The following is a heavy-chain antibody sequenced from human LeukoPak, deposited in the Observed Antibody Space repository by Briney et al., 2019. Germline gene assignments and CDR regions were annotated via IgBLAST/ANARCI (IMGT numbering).Heavy chain of an antibody. J-gene: IGHJ6*03. D-gene: IGHD6-19*01. CDR2: ISGTGSTI. V-gene: IGHV3-11*01. Sequence: GGSLRLSCAASGFTFSHYYMSWIRQAPGKGLEWVSYISGTGSTISYADSVKGRFTISRDNAKNSLYLQMNSLRAEDTAVYYCARDQAVAGTAAYYYYMDVWGTGTTVTVSS. CDR1: GFTFSHYY. CDR3: ARDQAVAGTAAYYYYMDV.